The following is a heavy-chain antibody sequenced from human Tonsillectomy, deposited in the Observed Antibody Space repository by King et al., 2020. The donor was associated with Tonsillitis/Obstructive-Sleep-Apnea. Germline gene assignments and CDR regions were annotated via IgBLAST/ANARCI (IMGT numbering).Heavy chain of an antibody. Sequence: EVQLVESGGDLVQPGGSLRLSCAASGYTFSSYAMNWVRQAPGKGLEWVSYISGSGSTIYYADTVKGRFTISRDNAKNSLYLQMNSLRAEDTAVYYCARDRGYCTSTSCLTYLDLWGRGTLGTVSS. D-gene: IGHD2-2*01. CDR3: ARDRGYCTSTSCLTYLDL. CDR1: GYTFSSYA. CDR2: ISGSGSTI. J-gene: IGHJ2*01. V-gene: IGHV3-48*03.